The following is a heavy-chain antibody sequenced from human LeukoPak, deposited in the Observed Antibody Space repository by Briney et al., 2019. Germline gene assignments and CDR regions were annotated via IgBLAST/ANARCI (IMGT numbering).Heavy chain of an antibody. Sequence: SETLSLTCTVSGGSISSYYWSWIRQPPGKGLEWIGYIYYSGSTNYNPSLKSRVTMSVDTSKNQSSLKLSSVTAADTAVYYCARGRIAAARRFGPWGQGTLVTVSS. CDR1: GGSISSYY. D-gene: IGHD6-13*01. CDR3: ARGRIAAARRFGP. J-gene: IGHJ5*02. CDR2: IYYSGST. V-gene: IGHV4-59*12.